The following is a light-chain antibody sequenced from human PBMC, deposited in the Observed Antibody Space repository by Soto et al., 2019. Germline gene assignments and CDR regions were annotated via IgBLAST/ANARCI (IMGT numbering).Light chain of an antibody. J-gene: IGKJ4*01. CDR1: QSVSSSY. CDR2: GTS. Sequence: EIEVTHSPSTLSLSPGSRSTLSCRASQSVSSSYLAWYQQKPGQAPRLLIYGTSSRATVIPDRFSGSGSGTDFTLTISRLETEDFAVYYGQQYSTSPTLTFGGGTKVDIK. V-gene: IGKV3-20*01. CDR3: QQYSTSPTLT.